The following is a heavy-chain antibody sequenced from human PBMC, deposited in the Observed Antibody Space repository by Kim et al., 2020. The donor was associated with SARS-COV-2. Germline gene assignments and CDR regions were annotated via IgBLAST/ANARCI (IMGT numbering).Heavy chain of an antibody. Sequence: SETLSLTCTVSGGSISSGGYYWSWIRQHPGKGLEWIGYIYYSGTTYYNPSRKSRVTISGDTSKNQFYLKLSSVTAADTAVYYCARVVRNYATYYYYYGMDVLGQGTTVTVSS. J-gene: IGHJ6*02. CDR1: GGSISSGGYY. V-gene: IGHV4-31*03. CDR3: ARVVRNYATYYYYYGMDV. D-gene: IGHD3-16*01. CDR2: IYYSGTT.